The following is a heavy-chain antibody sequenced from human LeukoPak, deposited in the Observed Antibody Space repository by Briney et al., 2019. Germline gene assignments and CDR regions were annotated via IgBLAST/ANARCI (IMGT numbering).Heavy chain of an antibody. Sequence: SQTLSLTCTVSGGSISSGVYYWSWIRQSPGEGLEWIGNIYHSGNIYYNPSLKSRVTISVDRSKNQFSLKLTSVTAADTAVYYCARATGTTNAFHIWGQGTMVTVSP. CDR2: IYHSGNI. CDR3: ARATGTTNAFHI. D-gene: IGHD1-7*01. J-gene: IGHJ3*02. CDR1: GGSISSGVYY. V-gene: IGHV4-30-2*06.